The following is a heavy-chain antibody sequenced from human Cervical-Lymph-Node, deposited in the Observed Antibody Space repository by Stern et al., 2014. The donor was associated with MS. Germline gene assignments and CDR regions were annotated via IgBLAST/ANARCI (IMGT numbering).Heavy chain of an antibody. J-gene: IGHJ2*01. V-gene: IGHV4-31*03. D-gene: IGHD1-26*01. Sequence: QVQLVESGAGLVKPSQTLSLTCTVSGGSINSGGFYWSWNRPHPGKGLEWIGYIACSGSTYFNPPLNSRIARTVDTSSNQFSLRLNSVTAADTAVYYCARSAWGGFDLWGRGTLVTVSS. CDR3: ARSAWGGFDL. CDR2: IACSGST. CDR1: GGSINSGGFY.